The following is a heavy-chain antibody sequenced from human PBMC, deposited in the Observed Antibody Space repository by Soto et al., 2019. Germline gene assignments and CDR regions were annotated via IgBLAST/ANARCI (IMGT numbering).Heavy chain of an antibody. J-gene: IGHJ2*01. D-gene: IGHD3-9*01. CDR2: INDRGSI. Sequence: QVQLQQWGAGPLRPLETLSLTCGVSGGSFSGYYWAWIRKSPGKGLEWIGEINDRGSINYNPSLKSRVSISVHTSKNHYSLNLRSVTAADTAVYYCAREIHDILTGPPWVWYFDLWGRGTLVTVSS. CDR3: AREIHDILTGPPWVWYFDL. V-gene: IGHV4-34*01. CDR1: GGSFSGYY.